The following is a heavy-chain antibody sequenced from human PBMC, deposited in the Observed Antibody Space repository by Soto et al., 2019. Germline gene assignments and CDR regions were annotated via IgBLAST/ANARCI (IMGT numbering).Heavy chain of an antibody. Sequence: PGGSLILSCAASGFTFSSYCRHWVRQAPGKGLEWVAVISYDGSNKYYADSVKGRFTISRDNSKNTLYLQMNSLRAEDTAVYYCAKEVDGADYWGQGTLVTVSS. J-gene: IGHJ4*02. V-gene: IGHV3-30*18. CDR3: AKEVDGADY. CDR1: GFTFSSYC. CDR2: ISYDGSNK. D-gene: IGHD6-19*01.